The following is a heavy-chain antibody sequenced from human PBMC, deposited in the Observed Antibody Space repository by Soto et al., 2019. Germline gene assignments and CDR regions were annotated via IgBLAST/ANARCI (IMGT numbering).Heavy chain of an antibody. CDR2: IYYGGST. J-gene: IGHJ4*02. CDR1: GGSISSSSYY. CDR3: AKLSGIAAAGLS. Sequence: SETLSLTCTVSGGSISSSSYYWGWIRQPPGKGLEWIVSIYYGGSTYYNPPLKSRATIPVDTPKNQSPLRLSFVPAADTAVYYWAKLSGIAAAGLSGGRETLVTVSS. D-gene: IGHD6-13*01. V-gene: IGHV4-39*01.